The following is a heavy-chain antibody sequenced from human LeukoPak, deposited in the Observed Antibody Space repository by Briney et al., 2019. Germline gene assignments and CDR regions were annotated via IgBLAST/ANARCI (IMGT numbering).Heavy chain of an antibody. CDR2: ISYDGSNK. Sequence: GRSLRLSCVASGFTFRRYPVHWVRQAPGKGLEWVAVISYDGSNKYYADSVKGRFTISRDNSKNTLYLQMNSLRAEDTAVYYCARGGTTIFGVVPKDYFDYWGQGTLVTVSS. D-gene: IGHD3-3*01. V-gene: IGHV3-30-3*01. CDR3: ARGGTTIFGVVPKDYFDY. J-gene: IGHJ4*02. CDR1: GFTFRRYP.